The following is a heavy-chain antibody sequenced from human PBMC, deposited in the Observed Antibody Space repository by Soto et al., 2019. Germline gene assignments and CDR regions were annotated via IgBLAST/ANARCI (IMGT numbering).Heavy chain of an antibody. V-gene: IGHV3-74*01. Sequence: PGGSLRLSCAASGVTFSRYGMHCVRPAPGKGLVWVSRINSDGSSTGYADSVKGRFTISRDNAEDTLYLQMNSLGAEDTAVYYCARAANYDFWSGYYSPGDYYYYMNDWGKGTTVTATS. CDR2: INSDGSST. J-gene: IGHJ6*03. D-gene: IGHD3-3*01. CDR1: GVTFSRYG. CDR3: ARAANYDFWSGYYSPGDYYYYMND.